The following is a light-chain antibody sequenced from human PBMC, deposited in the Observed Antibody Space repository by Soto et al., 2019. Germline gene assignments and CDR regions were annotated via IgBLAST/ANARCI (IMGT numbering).Light chain of an antibody. J-gene: IGKJ2*01. Sequence: EIVLTQSPATLSLSPGERATLSCTASQSVSSYLAWYQQKPGQAPRLLIYDASNGATGIPARFSGSGSGTDFTLTISSLEPEEFAVYYCQQRSNSYTFGQGTKLEIK. CDR3: QQRSNSYT. CDR1: QSVSSY. V-gene: IGKV3-11*01. CDR2: DAS.